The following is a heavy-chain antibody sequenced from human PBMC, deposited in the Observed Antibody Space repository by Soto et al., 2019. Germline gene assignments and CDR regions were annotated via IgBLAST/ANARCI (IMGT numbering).Heavy chain of an antibody. CDR2: IYYSVIT. D-gene: IGHD3-9*01. Sequence: PSETLSLTCTVSGGSISSGGYYWSWIRQHLVNGLELIGYIYYSVITYYNPSLKSRVTISVVMSKNQFSLKLSSVTAADTAVYYCAGYYDILTGYRDYWGQGTLVTVSS. J-gene: IGHJ4*02. CDR1: GGSISSGGYY. V-gene: IGHV4-31*03. CDR3: AGYYDILTGYRDY.